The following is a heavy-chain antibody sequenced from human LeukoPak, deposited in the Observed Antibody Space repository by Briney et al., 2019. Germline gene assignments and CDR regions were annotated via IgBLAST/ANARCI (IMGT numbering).Heavy chain of an antibody. CDR1: GGSFSDYY. CDR2: INHRGST. Sequence: SETLSLTCAVYGGSFSDYYWTWIRQSPGKGLEWIGEINHRGSTNYNPSLKSRLTISVDTSKNQFSLKLGSVTAADTAVYYCASSVGSTDYWGQGALVTVSS. D-gene: IGHD1-26*01. J-gene: IGHJ4*02. CDR3: ASSVGSTDY. V-gene: IGHV4-34*01.